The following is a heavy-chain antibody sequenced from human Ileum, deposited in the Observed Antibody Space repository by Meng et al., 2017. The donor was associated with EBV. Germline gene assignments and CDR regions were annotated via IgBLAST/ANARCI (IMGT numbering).Heavy chain of an antibody. Sequence: QPWGGGVHEYTETLSLPCAVEVGACSCHYWSWIRLGPGRGPEWVGDSNYAGSTNYNPYLTSRVPLSEDNDKKKLAQNLTTVSAADTAFYYYARVMRRYNYNSGWYAKFWGQGNLVTVSS. CDR1: VGACSCHY. CDR2: SNYAGST. CDR3: ARVMRRYNYNSGWYAKF. J-gene: IGHJ1*01. V-gene: IGHV4-34*01. D-gene: IGHD6-19*01.